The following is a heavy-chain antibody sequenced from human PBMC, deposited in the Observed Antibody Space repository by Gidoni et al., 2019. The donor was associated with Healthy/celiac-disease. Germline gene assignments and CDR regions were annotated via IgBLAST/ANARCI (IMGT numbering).Heavy chain of an antibody. CDR1: GFTFRSYS. J-gene: IGHJ4*02. D-gene: IGHD3-9*01. CDR3: ARDTVEDYDILTGYYPIDY. CDR2: ISSSSSYI. Sequence: EVQLVESGGGLVKSGGSLRLSCAASGFTFRSYSMHWVRQAPGKGLEWVSSISSSSSYIYYADAVKGRLTISRDNAKNSLYLQMNSLRAEDTAVYYCARDTVEDYDILTGYYPIDYWGQGTLVTVSS. V-gene: IGHV3-21*01.